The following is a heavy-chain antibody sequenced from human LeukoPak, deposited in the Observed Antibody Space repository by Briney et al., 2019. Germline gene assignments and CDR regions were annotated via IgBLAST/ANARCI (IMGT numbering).Heavy chain of an antibody. J-gene: IGHJ4*02. D-gene: IGHD6-13*01. Sequence: GGSLRLSCAASGFTFSSYAMSWVRQAPGKGLEWVSAVSGSGGSTYYADSVKGRFTISRDNSKNTLYLQMNSLRAEDTAVYYCAKVPEPGGSSWNYWGQGTLVTVSS. CDR2: VSGSGGST. CDR1: GFTFSSYA. CDR3: AKVPEPGGSSWNY. V-gene: IGHV3-23*01.